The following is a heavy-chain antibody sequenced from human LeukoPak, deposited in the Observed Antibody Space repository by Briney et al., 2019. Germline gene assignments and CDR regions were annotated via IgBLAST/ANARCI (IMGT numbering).Heavy chain of an antibody. Sequence: SVKVSCKASGGTFSSYAISWVRQAPGQGLEWIGRIIPIFGIANYAQKFQGRVTITADKSTSTAYMELSSLRSEDTAVYYCAKGYCGSTSCYADGMDVWGQGTTVTVSS. D-gene: IGHD2-2*01. J-gene: IGHJ6*02. CDR2: IIPIFGIA. CDR1: GGTFSSYA. CDR3: AKGYCGSTSCYADGMDV. V-gene: IGHV1-69*04.